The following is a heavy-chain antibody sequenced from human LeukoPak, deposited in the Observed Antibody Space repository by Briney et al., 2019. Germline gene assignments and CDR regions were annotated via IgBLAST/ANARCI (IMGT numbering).Heavy chain of an antibody. CDR3: ARSSGWYEVYFDY. V-gene: IGHV4-39*01. D-gene: IGHD6-19*01. Sequence: PSETLSLTCTVSGGSISSSSYYWGWIRQPPGKGLEWIGSIYYSGSTYYNPSLKSRVTISVDTSKNQFSLKLSSMTAADTAVYYCARSSGWYEVYFDYWGQGTLVTVSS. CDR1: GGSISSSSYY. CDR2: IYYSGST. J-gene: IGHJ4*02.